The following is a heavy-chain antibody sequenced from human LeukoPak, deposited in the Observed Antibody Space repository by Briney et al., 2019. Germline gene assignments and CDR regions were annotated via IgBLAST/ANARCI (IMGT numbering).Heavy chain of an antibody. Sequence: GGSLRLSCAVSGFTFRDYLMHWVRQAPGKGLVWVSRINIDDTNAYADSVEGRFTISRDNRKNTLYLQMNSLRAEDTAVYFCGRGGDGIDIWGQGTTVIVSS. CDR3: GRGGDGIDI. V-gene: IGHV3-74*01. CDR2: INIDDTNA. J-gene: IGHJ3*02. CDR1: GFTFRDYL.